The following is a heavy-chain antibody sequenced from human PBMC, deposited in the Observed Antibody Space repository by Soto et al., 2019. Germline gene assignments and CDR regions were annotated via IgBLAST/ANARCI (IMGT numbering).Heavy chain of an antibody. V-gene: IGHV1-69*01. D-gene: IGHD5-12*01. CDR2: IIPIFGTA. CDR3: ARDLGYSGYDSLDY. J-gene: IGHJ4*02. Sequence: QVQLVQSGAEVKKPGSSVKVSCKASGGTFSSYAIGWVRQAPGQGLEWMGGIIPIFGTANYAQKFQGRVTITADESTSTAYMELSSLRSEDTAVYYCARDLGYSGYDSLDYWGQGTLVTVSS. CDR1: GGTFSSYA.